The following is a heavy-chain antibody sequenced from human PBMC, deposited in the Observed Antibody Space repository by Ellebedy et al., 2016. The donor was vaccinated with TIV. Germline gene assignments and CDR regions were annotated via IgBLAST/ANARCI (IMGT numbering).Heavy chain of an antibody. D-gene: IGHD2-2*01. V-gene: IGHV4-34*01. CDR3: ARLRVPAAMPDY. CDR2: INHSGST. J-gene: IGHJ4*02. Sequence: SETLSLTCAVYGGTFSGYYWSWIRQPPGKGLEWIGEINHSGSTNYNPSLKSRVTISVDTSKNQFSLKLSSVTAADTAVYYCARLRVPAAMPDYWGQGTLVTVSS. CDR1: GGTFSGYY.